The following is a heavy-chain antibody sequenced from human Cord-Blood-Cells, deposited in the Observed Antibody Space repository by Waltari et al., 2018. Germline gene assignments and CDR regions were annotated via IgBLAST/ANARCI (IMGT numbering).Heavy chain of an antibody. Sequence: QVQLVESGGGVVQPGRSLRLSCAASGFTFSSYGMHWVRQAPGKGLEWVAVISYDGSNKYYADSVKGRFTISRDNSKNTLYLQMNSLRAEDTAVYYCAKLPRGREKGAFDIWGQGTMVTVSS. V-gene: IGHV3-30*18. D-gene: IGHD3-16*01. CDR2: ISYDGSNK. CDR3: AKLPRGREKGAFDI. CDR1: GFTFSSYG. J-gene: IGHJ3*02.